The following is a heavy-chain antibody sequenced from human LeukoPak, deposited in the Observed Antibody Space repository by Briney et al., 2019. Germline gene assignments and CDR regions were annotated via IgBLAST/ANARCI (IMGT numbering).Heavy chain of an antibody. Sequence: SETLSLTCAVSGVPFSNYYWSWVRQSPSQGLEWIGEINHSGYTNHNPSLKSRLTMSIDTSKNQFSLKLTSVTAADAGVYYCTRAVAGHPDWGQGTLVTVSS. V-gene: IGHV4-34*01. CDR2: INHSGYT. CDR1: GVPFSNYY. CDR3: TRAVAGHPD. D-gene: IGHD6-19*01. J-gene: IGHJ4*02.